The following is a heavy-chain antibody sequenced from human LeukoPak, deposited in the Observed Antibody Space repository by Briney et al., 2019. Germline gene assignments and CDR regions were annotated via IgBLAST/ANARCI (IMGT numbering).Heavy chain of an antibody. J-gene: IGHJ5*02. CDR1: GGSISGYY. CDR3: ARRVSEVAPTLRNGENWFDP. CDR2: IYTDGGT. Sequence: SDTLSLTCSASGGSISGYYWIWMRQPAGKGLEWIGRIYTDGGTLYNPSLKSRVTMSVDTSKNQFSLKLTSVTAADTAVYYCARRVSEVAPTLRNGENWFDPWGRGTLVTVSS. V-gene: IGHV4-4*07. D-gene: IGHD1-26*01.